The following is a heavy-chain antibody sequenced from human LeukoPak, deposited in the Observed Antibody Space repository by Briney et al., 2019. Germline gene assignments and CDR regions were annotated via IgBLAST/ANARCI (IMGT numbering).Heavy chain of an antibody. J-gene: IGHJ4*02. CDR3: ARLYDGSAYHADHFDY. D-gene: IGHD3-22*01. CDR1: GSTFNTYN. CDR2: ISSSSSYI. V-gene: IGHV3-21*01. Sequence: GGSLRLSCAASGSTFNTYNMNWVRQAPGKGLEWDSSISSSSSYIYYADSVKGRFTISRDNAKNSLYLQMNSLRAEDTAVYYCARLYDGSAYHADHFDYWGQGTLVIVSS.